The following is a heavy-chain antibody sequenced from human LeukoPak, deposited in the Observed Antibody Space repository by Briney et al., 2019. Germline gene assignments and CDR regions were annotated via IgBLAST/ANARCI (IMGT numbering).Heavy chain of an antibody. CDR2: IYYSGST. J-gene: IGHJ3*02. Sequence: PSETLSLTCTVSGGSISSGGYYWSWIRQHPGKGLEWIGYIYYSGSTYYNPSLKSRVTISVNTSKNQFSLKLSSVTAADTAVYYCARPSGMIGSGSYRPDSDAFDIWGQGTMVTVSS. D-gene: IGHD3-10*01. CDR1: GGSISSGGYY. V-gene: IGHV4-31*03. CDR3: ARPSGMIGSGSYRPDSDAFDI.